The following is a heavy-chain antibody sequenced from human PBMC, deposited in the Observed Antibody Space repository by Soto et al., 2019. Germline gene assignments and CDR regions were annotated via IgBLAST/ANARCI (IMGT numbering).Heavy chain of an antibody. Sequence: ASVKVSCKTSGYTFAEYDLKWVRQAPGQGLEYMGWVSPENRNAGYAPQFRGRVSMTTDTSISKAYLELTNLTYEDTAVYYCEVTTGFWGQGTMLTVSS. CDR1: GYTFAEYD. D-gene: IGHD1-1*01. CDR2: VSPENRNA. CDR3: EVTTGF. V-gene: IGHV1-8*01. J-gene: IGHJ4*02.